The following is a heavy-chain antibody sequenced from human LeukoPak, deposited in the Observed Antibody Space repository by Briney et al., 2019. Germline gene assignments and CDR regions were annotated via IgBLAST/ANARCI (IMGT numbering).Heavy chain of an antibody. D-gene: IGHD4-17*01. J-gene: IGHJ6*03. CDR2: ISGSGGST. Sequence: PGGSLRPSCAASGFTFSSYAMSWVRQAPEKGPEWVSAISGSGGSTYYADSVKGRFTVSRDNSKNTLYLQMNSLRAEDTAVYYCAKYYGDYAYYYYMDVWGKGTTVTVSS. CDR3: AKYYGDYAYYYYMDV. V-gene: IGHV3-23*01. CDR1: GFTFSSYA.